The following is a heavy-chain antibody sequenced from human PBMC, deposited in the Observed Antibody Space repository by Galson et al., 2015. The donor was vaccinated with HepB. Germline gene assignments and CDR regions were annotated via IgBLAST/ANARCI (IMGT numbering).Heavy chain of an antibody. J-gene: IGHJ4*02. D-gene: IGHD3-3*01. V-gene: IGHV3-9*01. CDR3: AKDTGGKYNDFWSGYFAYFYY. CDR2: ITWNSGNV. Sequence: SLRLSCAASGFTFDDYAMSWVRQAPGKGLEWVSGITWNSGNVAYSDSVRGRFTISRDNAKNSLYLQMSSVRAEDTALYFCAKDTGGKYNDFWSGYFAYFYYWCQGALVTVSS. CDR1: GFTFDDYA.